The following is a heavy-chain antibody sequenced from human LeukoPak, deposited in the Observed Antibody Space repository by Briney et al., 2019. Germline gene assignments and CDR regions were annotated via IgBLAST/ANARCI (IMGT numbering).Heavy chain of an antibody. D-gene: IGHD6-13*01. CDR3: ARHRGPWGSSYFVQYNWFDP. CDR1: GYSISSGYY. Sequence: SETLSLTCTVSGYSISSGYYWGWIRQPPGKGLKWIGSISHSGSTYYNPSLKSRVTIYVDTSKNQFSLKLSSVTAADTAVYYCARHRGPWGSSYFVQYNWFDPWGQGTLVTVSS. J-gene: IGHJ5*02. V-gene: IGHV4-38-2*02. CDR2: ISHSGST.